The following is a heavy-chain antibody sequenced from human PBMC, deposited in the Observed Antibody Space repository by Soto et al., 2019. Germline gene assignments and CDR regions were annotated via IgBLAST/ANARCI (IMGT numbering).Heavy chain of an antibody. J-gene: IGHJ3*02. D-gene: IGHD6-19*01. Sequence: ASVKVSCKASRYTFTSYAMHWVRQAPGQRLEWMGWINAGSGSTKYSQKFQGWVTITRDTSISTAYMELSRLRSDDTAVYYCARDGEGIAVPGNSFDIWGQGTMVTVSS. CDR2: INAGSGST. V-gene: IGHV1-3*01. CDR3: ARDGEGIAVPGNSFDI. CDR1: RYTFTSYA.